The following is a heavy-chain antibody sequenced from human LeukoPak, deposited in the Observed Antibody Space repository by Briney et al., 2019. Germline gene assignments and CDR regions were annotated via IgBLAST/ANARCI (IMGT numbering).Heavy chain of an antibody. V-gene: IGHV3-48*03. Sequence: PGGSLRLSCAASGFTFSSYEMNWVRQAPGKGLEWVSYIRSSGSTIYYADSVKGRFTISRDNAKNSLYLQMNSLRAEDTAVYYCARSSSVLWWYLDYWGRGTLVTVSS. CDR1: GFTFSSYE. D-gene: IGHD2-21*01. CDR2: IRSSGSTI. J-gene: IGHJ4*02. CDR3: ARSSSVLWWYLDY.